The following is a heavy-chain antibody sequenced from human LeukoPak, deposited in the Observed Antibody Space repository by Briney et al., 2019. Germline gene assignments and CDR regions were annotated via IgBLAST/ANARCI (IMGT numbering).Heavy chain of an antibody. CDR3: ARGRDGYNFLNRGEYYYFDY. J-gene: IGHJ4*02. D-gene: IGHD5-24*01. Sequence: SETLSLTCTVSGGSISSYYWSWIRQPPGKGLEWIGYIYYSGSTNYNPSLKSRVTISVKTSKNQFSLKLSSVTAADTAVYYCARGRDGYNFLNRGEYYYFDYWGQGTLVTVSS. CDR1: GGSISSYY. CDR2: IYYSGST. V-gene: IGHV4-59*08.